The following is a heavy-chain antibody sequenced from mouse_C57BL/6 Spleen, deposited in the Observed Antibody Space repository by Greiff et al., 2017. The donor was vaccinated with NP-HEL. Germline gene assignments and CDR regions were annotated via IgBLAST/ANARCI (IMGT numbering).Heavy chain of an antibody. CDR1: GFTFSDYG. Sequence: EVQGVESGGGLVKPGGSLKLSCAASGFTFSDYGMHWVRQAPEKGLEWVAYISSGSSTIYYADTVKGRFTISRDNAKNTLFLQMTSLRSEDTAMYYCAKGGYYSNYSYYAMDYWGQGTSVTVSS. CDR2: ISSGSSTI. D-gene: IGHD2-5*01. V-gene: IGHV5-17*01. J-gene: IGHJ4*01. CDR3: AKGGYYSNYSYYAMDY.